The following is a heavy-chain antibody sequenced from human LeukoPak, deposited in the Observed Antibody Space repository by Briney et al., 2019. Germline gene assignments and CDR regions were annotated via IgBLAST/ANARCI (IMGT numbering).Heavy chain of an antibody. J-gene: IGHJ4*02. CDR1: GFTFSSYW. CDR2: IRKRTNSYST. CDR3: ANSGSYSPIDY. D-gene: IGHD1-26*01. V-gene: IGHV3-72*01. Sequence: GGSLRLSCAASGFTFSSYWMSWVRQAPEKGLEWVGRIRKRTNSYSTEYAASVKGRFTISRDDSKNSLYLQMNSLQTEDTAVYYCANSGSYSPIDYWGQGTLVTVSS.